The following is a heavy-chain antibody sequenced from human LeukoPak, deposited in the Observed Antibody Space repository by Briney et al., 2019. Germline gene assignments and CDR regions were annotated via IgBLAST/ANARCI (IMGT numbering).Heavy chain of an antibody. Sequence: SETLSLTCIVSGGSISTYQWSWIRQPPGKGLEWIGYIYYSGTTNYNPSLKSRVIISVDTSKNRFSLKLSSVTAADTAVHYCARDKGTGYFDFWGQGTLVSVSP. CDR1: GGSISTYQ. J-gene: IGHJ4*02. V-gene: IGHV4-59*01. CDR3: ARDKGTGYFDF. D-gene: IGHD1-1*01. CDR2: IYYSGTT.